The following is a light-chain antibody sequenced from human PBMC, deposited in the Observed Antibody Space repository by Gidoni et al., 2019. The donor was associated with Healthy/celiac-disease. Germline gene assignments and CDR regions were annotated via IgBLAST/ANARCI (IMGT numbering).Light chain of an antibody. J-gene: IGLJ2*01. Sequence: QSALTHPASVSGSPGQSLTISCTATSSDVGGYNYVSWYQPHPGKAPKLMIYDVSNRPSGVSNRSSGSKSGNTASLTISGLQAEDEADYYCSSYTSSSTPVVFGGGTKLTVL. V-gene: IGLV2-14*03. CDR1: SSDVGGYNY. CDR3: SSYTSSSTPVV. CDR2: DVS.